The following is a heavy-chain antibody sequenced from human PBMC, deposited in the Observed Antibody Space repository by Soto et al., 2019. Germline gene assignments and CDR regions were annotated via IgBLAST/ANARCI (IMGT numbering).Heavy chain of an antibody. CDR1: GGSFSSSSYY. Sequence: SETLSLTCTVSGGSFSSSSYYWGWIRQPPGKGLEWIGSIYYSGSTYYNPSLKSRVTISVDTSKNQFSLKLSSVTAADTAVYYCARVGGFGATTIDYWGQGTLVTVSS. V-gene: IGHV4-39*01. J-gene: IGHJ4*02. D-gene: IGHD3-10*01. CDR3: ARVGGFGATTIDY. CDR2: IYYSGST.